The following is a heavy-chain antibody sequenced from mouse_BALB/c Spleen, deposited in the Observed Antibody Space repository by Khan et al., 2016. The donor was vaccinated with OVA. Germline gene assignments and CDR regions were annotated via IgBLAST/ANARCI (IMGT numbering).Heavy chain of an antibody. J-gene: IGHJ3*01. CDR2: ISTYSGTS. Sequence: QVQLQQSGPELVRPGVSVKISCKGSGYTFTDYALHWVKHRHAKSLEWIGIISTYSGTSNYNPRFTGQAIMTVGKSSSTAYMELARLTSEDSAIYDSAREDGNYGACAYWGQGTLVTVSA. V-gene: IGHV1S137*01. D-gene: IGHD2-1*01. CDR1: GYTFTDYA. CDR3: AREDGNYGACAY.